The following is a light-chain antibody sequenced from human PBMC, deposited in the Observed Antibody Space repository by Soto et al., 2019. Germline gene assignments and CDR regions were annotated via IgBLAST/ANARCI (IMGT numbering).Light chain of an antibody. CDR1: PDIRSW. V-gene: IGKV1D-16*01. J-gene: IGKJ4*01. CDR3: HQYQSHPLT. CDR2: AAS. Sequence: DVPVTQSPSSVSASVGDRVTITCRACPDIRSWLAWYQQKPEKAPKTLISAASTLEGGVPPRFSGSGSGTELTLTITNVQPEDFATYYCHQYQSHPLTFGGGTKVEIK.